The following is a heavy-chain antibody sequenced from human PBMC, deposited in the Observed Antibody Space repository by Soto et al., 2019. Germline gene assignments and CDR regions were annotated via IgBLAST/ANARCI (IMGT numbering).Heavy chain of an antibody. CDR1: GGSFSGYY. CDR3: ARRRLLWARFDY. D-gene: IGHD3-10*01. CDR2: INHSGST. Sequence: QVQLQQWGAGLLKPSETLSLTCAVYGGSFSGYYWSWIRQPPGKGLEWIGEINHSGSTNYNPSLKNRVTISVDTSKNKFSLKLSSVTAADTAVYYCARRRLLWARFDYWGQGTLVTVSS. V-gene: IGHV4-34*01. J-gene: IGHJ4*02.